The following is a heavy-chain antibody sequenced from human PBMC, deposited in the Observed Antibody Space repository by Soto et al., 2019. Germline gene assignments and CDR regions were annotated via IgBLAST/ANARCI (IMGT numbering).Heavy chain of an antibody. CDR3: AKDLSRGYCSSTSCYLFDY. V-gene: IGHV3-23*01. CDR2: ISGSGGST. CDR1: GFTFSSYA. D-gene: IGHD2-2*01. J-gene: IGHJ4*02. Sequence: EVQLLESGGGLVQPGGSLRLSCAASGFTFSSYAMSWVRQAPGKGLEWVSAISGSGGSTYYADSVKGRFTISRDNSKNTLYLQMNSLRAEDTAVYYCAKDLSRGYCSSTSCYLFDYWGQGTLVTVSS.